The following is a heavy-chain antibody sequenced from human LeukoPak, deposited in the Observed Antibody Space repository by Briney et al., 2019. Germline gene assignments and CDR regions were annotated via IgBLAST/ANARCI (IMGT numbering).Heavy chain of an antibody. V-gene: IGHV3-48*04. CDR1: RFTFRNNW. Sequence: GGSLRLSCAASRFTFRNNWMNWVRQAPGKGLEWVSYISSSGSTIYYADSVKGRFTISRDNAKNSLYLQMNSLRAEDTAVYYCARDLTAPPYYYYYIDVWGKGTTVTISS. CDR3: ARDLTAPPYYYYYIDV. CDR2: ISSSGSTI. J-gene: IGHJ6*03.